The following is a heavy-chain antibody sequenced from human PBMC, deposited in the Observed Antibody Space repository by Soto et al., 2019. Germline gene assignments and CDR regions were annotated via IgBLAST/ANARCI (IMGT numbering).Heavy chain of an antibody. J-gene: IGHJ3*02. CDR1: GYTFTSYA. D-gene: IGHD3-10*01. CDR3: ARGVTVRLDAFDI. V-gene: IGHV1-3*01. Sequence: ASVKVSCKASGYTFTSYAMHWVRQAPGQRLEWMGWINAGNGNTKYSQKFQGRVTITRDASASTAYMDLSSLRSEDTAVYYCARGVTVRLDAFDIWGQGTMVTVSS. CDR2: INAGNGNT.